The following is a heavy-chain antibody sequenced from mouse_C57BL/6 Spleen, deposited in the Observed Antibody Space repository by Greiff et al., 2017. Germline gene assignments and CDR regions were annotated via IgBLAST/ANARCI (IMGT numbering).Heavy chain of an antibody. J-gene: IGHJ2*01. CDR3: ASYDYDDGYLDY. D-gene: IGHD2-4*01. CDR1: GFSLTSYG. V-gene: IGHV2-2*01. CDR2: IWSGGST. Sequence: VQLQQSGPGLVQPSQSLTITCTVSGFSLTSYGVHWVRQSPGKGLEWLGVIWSGGSTDDNAAFISRLSISKDNSKSHVFFKMNSLQADDTAIYYCASYDYDDGYLDYWGQGTTLTVSS.